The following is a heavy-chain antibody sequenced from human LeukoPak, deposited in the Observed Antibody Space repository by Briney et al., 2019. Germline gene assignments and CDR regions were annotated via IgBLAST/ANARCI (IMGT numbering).Heavy chain of an antibody. CDR3: ARDAGGEDFDY. Sequence: GGSLRLSCAASGFTFSSTWMSWVRQAPGKGLEWVGNIQPDGSEGYPVDSVKGRFTISRDNAKNSLYLQMNSLRAEDTAVYYCARDAGGEDFDYWGQGTLVTVSS. J-gene: IGHJ4*02. CDR1: GFTFSSTW. CDR2: IQPDGSEG. V-gene: IGHV3-7*01. D-gene: IGHD1-26*01.